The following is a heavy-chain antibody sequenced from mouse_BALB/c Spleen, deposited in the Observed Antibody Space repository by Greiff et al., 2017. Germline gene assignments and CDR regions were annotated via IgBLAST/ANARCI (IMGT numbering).Heavy chain of an antibody. Sequence: VQLQQSGAELVKPGASVKLSCTASGFNIKDTYMHWVKQRPEQGLEWIGRIDPANGNTKYDPKFQGKATIPADTSSNTAYLQLSSLTSEDTAVYYCARLYYGYYDAMDYWGQGTSVTVSS. CDR3: ARLYYGYYDAMDY. CDR2: IDPANGNT. CDR1: GFNIKDTY. D-gene: IGHD2-2*01. J-gene: IGHJ4*01. V-gene: IGHV14-3*02.